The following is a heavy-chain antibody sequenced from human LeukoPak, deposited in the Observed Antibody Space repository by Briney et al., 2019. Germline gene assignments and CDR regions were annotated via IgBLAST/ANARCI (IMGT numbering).Heavy chain of an antibody. J-gene: IGHJ3*02. Sequence: GESLKISCKGSGYSFTSYWIGWVRQMPGKGLEWMGIIYPGDSDTRYSPSFQGQVTISADKSISTAYLQWSSLKVSDTAMYYCARLHYYGSGSSSAFDIWGQGTMVTVSS. CDR3: ARLHYYGSGSSSAFDI. V-gene: IGHV5-51*01. CDR2: IYPGDSDT. CDR1: GYSFTSYW. D-gene: IGHD3-10*01.